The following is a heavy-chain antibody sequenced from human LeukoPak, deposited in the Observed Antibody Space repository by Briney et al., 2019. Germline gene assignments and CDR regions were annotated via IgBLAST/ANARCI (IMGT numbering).Heavy chain of an antibody. J-gene: IGHJ4*02. CDR1: GFTFSSYS. V-gene: IGHV3-21*01. D-gene: IGHD2-8*02. Sequence: GGSLRLSCAASGFTFSSYSMNWVRQAPGKGLEWVSSISSSSSYIYYADSVKGRFTISRGNARNSLYLQMNSLRAEDTAVYYCARLFGGVTTYDYWGQGALVTVSS. CDR2: ISSSSSYI. CDR3: ARLFGGVTTYDY.